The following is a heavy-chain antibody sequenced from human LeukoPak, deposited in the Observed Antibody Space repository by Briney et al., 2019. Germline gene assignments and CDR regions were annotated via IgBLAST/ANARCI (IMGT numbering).Heavy chain of an antibody. CDR2: IYTTGSI. D-gene: IGHD6-13*01. CDR3: ARHVAAAGPYPYAFEI. V-gene: IGHV4-61*09. J-gene: IGHJ3*02. Sequence: SSDTLSLTCTVSGRSISSSSYYWSWIRQPAGTGLEWIGHIYTTGSISYHPSLKSRVTNSLDTSKTQFSLRLRSVTAADTAVYYCARHVAAAGPYPYAFEIWGQGTVVTVSS. CDR1: GRSISSSSYY.